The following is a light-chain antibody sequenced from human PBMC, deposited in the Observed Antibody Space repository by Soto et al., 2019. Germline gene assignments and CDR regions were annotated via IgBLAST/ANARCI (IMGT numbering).Light chain of an antibody. CDR3: SSYTSSSLVV. J-gene: IGLJ2*01. V-gene: IGLV2-14*01. CDR1: SSDVGGYNY. Sequence: QSALTQPASVSGSPGQSITISCTGTSSDVGGYNYVSWYQQHPGKAPKLMIYDVSNRPSGVSNRFSGSKSGNTASLTISGLQAEDEGDYYCSSYTSSSLVVFGGGTKLTVL. CDR2: DVS.